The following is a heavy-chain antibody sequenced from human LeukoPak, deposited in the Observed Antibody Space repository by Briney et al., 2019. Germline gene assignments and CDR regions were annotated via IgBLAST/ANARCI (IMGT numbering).Heavy chain of an antibody. CDR2: IYHSGST. CDR3: ARVRCSGGSCPYYYYYYYMDV. CDR1: GYSISSGYY. V-gene: IGHV4-38-2*02. D-gene: IGHD2-15*01. Sequence: SETLSLTCTVSGYSISSGYYWGWIRQPPGKGLEWIGIIYHSGSTYYNPSLKSRVTISVDTSKNQFSLKLSSVTAADTAVYYCARVRCSGGSCPYYYYYYYMDVWGKGTTVTVSS. J-gene: IGHJ6*03.